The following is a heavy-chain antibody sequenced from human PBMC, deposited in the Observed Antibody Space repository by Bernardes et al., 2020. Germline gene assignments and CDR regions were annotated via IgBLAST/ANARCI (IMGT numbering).Heavy chain of an antibody. CDR3: AQTLVRPGTAWFDP. CDR2: IYWNDDR. CDR1: GFSLTTNGVG. Sequence: SGPTLVKPTQTLTLTCTFSGFSLTTNGVGVGWIRQTPGKALEWLGHIYWNDDRRYTPSLKSRLTITKDTAKNQVGLIMTNMDPVDTAAYYCAQTLVRPGTAWFDPWGQGIQVTVSS. V-gene: IGHV2-5*01. D-gene: IGHD2-2*01. J-gene: IGHJ5*02.